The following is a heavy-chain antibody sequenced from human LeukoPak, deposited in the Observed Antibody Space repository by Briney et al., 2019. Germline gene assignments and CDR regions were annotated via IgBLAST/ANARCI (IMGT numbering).Heavy chain of an antibody. V-gene: IGHV4-59*01. CDR3: ARDKGGNPYYFDY. D-gene: IGHD4-23*01. Sequence: PSETLSLTCTVSGGSISSYYWSWIRQPPGKGLEWIGYIYYSGSTNYNPSLKSRVTISVDTSKNQFSLKLSSVTAADTAVYYCARDKGGNPYYFDYWGQGTLVTVSS. CDR2: IYYSGST. J-gene: IGHJ4*02. CDR1: GGSISSYY.